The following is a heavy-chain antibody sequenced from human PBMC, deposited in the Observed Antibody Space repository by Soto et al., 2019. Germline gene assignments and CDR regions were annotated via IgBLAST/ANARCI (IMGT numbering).Heavy chain of an antibody. D-gene: IGHD4-17*01. CDR3: ARDGGYGDYDDAFDI. Sequence: GGSLRLSCAASGFTFSDYYMSWIRQAPGQGLEWVSYISSGGSTIYYADSVKGRFPISRDNAKNSLYLRMNSLRAEDTAVYYWARDGGYGDYDDAFDIWGQGTMVTVSS. V-gene: IGHV3-11*01. J-gene: IGHJ3*02. CDR2: ISSGGSTI. CDR1: GFTFSDYY.